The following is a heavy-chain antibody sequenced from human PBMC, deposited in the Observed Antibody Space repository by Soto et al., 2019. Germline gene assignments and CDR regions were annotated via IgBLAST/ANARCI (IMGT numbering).Heavy chain of an antibody. CDR1: GFTFSTYA. Sequence: PGGSLRLSCAASGFTFSTYAMNWVRRAPGKRLQWVSYISSTGTTIYYADSVKGRFTISRDNAKNSLYLQMNSLRDEDTALYYCLCPGHMDVWGQGTTVTVSS. CDR3: LCPGHMDV. CDR2: ISSTGTTI. V-gene: IGHV3-48*02. J-gene: IGHJ6*02.